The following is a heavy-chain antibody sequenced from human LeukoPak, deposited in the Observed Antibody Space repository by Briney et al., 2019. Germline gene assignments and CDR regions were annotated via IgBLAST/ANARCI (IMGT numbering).Heavy chain of an antibody. Sequence: ASVKVSCKASGYTLTSYGIGWVRQAPGQGLEWMGWISAYNGNTNYAQKLQGRVTMTTDTSTSTAYMELRSLRSDDTAVYYCKYCSGGSCFFGDDAFDIWGQGTMVTVSS. D-gene: IGHD2-15*01. CDR1: GYTLTSYG. V-gene: IGHV1-18*01. CDR3: KYCSGGSCFFGDDAFDI. CDR2: ISAYNGNT. J-gene: IGHJ3*02.